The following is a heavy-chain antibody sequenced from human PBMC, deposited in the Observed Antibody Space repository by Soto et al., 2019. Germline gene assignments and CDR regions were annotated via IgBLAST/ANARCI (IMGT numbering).Heavy chain of an antibody. Sequence: SETLSLTCAVSGGSISSGGYSWTWIRQPPGKGLEWIGYIYYSGSTYYDPSLKSRVTISVDTSKNQFSLKLSSVTAADTAVYYCASIHDYYDFWSGYIEYWGQGTLVTVSS. CDR3: ASIHDYYDFWSGYIEY. D-gene: IGHD3-3*01. J-gene: IGHJ4*02. V-gene: IGHV4-31*11. CDR2: IYYSGST. CDR1: GGSISSGGYS.